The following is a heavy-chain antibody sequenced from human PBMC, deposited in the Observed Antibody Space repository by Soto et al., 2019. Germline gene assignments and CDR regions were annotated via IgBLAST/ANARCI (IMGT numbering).Heavy chain of an antibody. CDR1: GFTFSSYS. D-gene: IGHD3-22*01. V-gene: IGHV3-48*02. Sequence: PGGSLRLSCAASGFTFSSYSMNWVRQAPGKGLEWVSYISSSSSTIYYADSVKGRLTISRDNAKNSLYLQMNSLRDEDTAVYYCARESRGGYSRLYFDYWGQGTLVPASS. CDR3: ARESRGGYSRLYFDY. J-gene: IGHJ4*02. CDR2: ISSSSSTI.